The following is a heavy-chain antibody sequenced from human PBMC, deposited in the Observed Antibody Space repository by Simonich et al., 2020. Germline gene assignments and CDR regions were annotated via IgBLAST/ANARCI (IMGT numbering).Heavy chain of an antibody. CDR3: AKRSGVSITGTFDY. CDR2: MRCRGCST. J-gene: IGHJ4*02. V-gene: IGHV3-23*01. D-gene: IGHD1-7*01. CDR1: GFTFSSYA. Sequence: EVQLLESGGGLVQPGGSLRLSCAASGFTFSSYAMSWVRQAPGKGLEWVSAMRCRGCSTYYADSVKGRFTISRDNSKNTLYLQMNSLRAEDTAVYYCAKRSGVSITGTFDYWGQGTLVTVSS.